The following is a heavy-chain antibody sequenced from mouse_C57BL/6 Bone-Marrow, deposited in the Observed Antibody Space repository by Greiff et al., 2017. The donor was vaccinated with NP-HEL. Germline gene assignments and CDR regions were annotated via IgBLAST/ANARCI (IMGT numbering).Heavy chain of an antibody. V-gene: IGHV5-6*02. CDR2: ISSGGSYT. CDR1: GFTFSSYG. CDR3: ARHYYGSIYAMDY. J-gene: IGHJ4*01. Sequence: DVKLVESGGDLVKPGGSLKLSCAASGFTFSSYGMSWVRQTPDKRLEWVATISSGGSYTYYPDSVKGRFTISRDNAKNTLYLQMSSLKSGDTAMYYCARHYYGSIYAMDYWGQGTSVTVSS. D-gene: IGHD1-1*01.